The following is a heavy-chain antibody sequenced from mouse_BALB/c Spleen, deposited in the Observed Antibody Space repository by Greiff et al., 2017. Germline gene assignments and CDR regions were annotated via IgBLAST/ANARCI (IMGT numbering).Heavy chain of an antibody. J-gene: IGHJ3*01. V-gene: IGHV5-12-1*01. D-gene: IGHD1-1*01. CDR1: GFAFSSYD. Sequence: EVKLVESGGGLVKPGGSLKLSCAASGFAFSSYDMSWVRQTPEKRLEWVAYISSGGGSTYYPDTVKGRFTISRDNAKNTLYLQMSSLKSEDTAMYYCASPFYGSSYPFAYWGQGTLVTVSA. CDR3: ASPFYGSSYPFAY. CDR2: ISSGGGST.